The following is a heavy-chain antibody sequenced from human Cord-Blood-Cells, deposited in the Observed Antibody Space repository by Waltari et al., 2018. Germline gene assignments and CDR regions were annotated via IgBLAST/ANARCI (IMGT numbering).Heavy chain of an antibody. V-gene: IGHV3-53*01. CDR3: ARGRYSSGFDY. D-gene: IGHD6-19*01. Sequence: QLVESGVGLIQPGGSLSLSCAASGFTVSSQYISRVRQAPGKGLEWVSVIYSGGSTYYADSVKGLFTISRDNSKNTLYLQMNSLRAEDTAVYYCARGRYSSGFDYWGQGTLVTVSS. J-gene: IGHJ4*02. CDR2: IYSGGST. CDR1: GFTVSSQY.